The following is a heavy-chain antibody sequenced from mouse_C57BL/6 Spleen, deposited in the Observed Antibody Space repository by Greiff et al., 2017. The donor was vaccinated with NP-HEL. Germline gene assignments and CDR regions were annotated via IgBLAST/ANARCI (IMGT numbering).Heavy chain of an antibody. Sequence: EVQGVESGGGLVKPGGSLKLSCAASGFTFSDYGMHWVRQAPEKGLEWVAYISSGSSTIYYADTVKGRFTISRDNAKNTLFLQMTSLRSEDTAMYYCARRGNYYGNYDYYAMDYWGQGTSVTVSS. CDR3: ARRGNYYGNYDYYAMDY. V-gene: IGHV5-17*01. CDR1: GFTFSDYG. D-gene: IGHD2-1*01. J-gene: IGHJ4*01. CDR2: ISSGSSTI.